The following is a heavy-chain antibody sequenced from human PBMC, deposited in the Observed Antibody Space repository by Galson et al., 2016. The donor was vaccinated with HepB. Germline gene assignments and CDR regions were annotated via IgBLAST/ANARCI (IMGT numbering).Heavy chain of an antibody. D-gene: IGHD1-26*01. J-gene: IGHJ4*02. CDR1: GGSISSRSHY. CDR3: ARAMDSGSYSLSYNFDY. V-gene: IGHV4-39*01. CDR2: IYYTGNI. Sequence: SETLSLTCSVSGGSISSRSHYWGWIRQPPGKGLEWIGSIYYTGNIRYNPSLKSRVTISVDTSKNQFSLKVSSVTAADTAVFYCARAMDSGSYSLSYNFDYWGQGTLVTVSS.